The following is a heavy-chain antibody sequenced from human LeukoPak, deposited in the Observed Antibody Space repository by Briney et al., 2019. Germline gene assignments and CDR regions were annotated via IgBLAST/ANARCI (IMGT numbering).Heavy chain of an antibody. J-gene: IGHJ4*02. V-gene: IGHV3-48*01. CDR2: ISSSSNTI. CDR1: GFTFITYT. Sequence: PGGSLRLSCGASGFTFITYTMNWVRQAPGKGLEWVSYISSSSNTIYYADSVKGRFTISRDNAKNSLYLQMNSLRAEDTAVYYCARDMVGYSNGPALFDYWGQGTLVTVSS. D-gene: IGHD6-19*01. CDR3: ARDMVGYSNGPALFDY.